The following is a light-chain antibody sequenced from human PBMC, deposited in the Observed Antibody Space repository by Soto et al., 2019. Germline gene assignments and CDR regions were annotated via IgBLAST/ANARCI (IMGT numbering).Light chain of an antibody. CDR3: VVWDDSRSGRV. J-gene: IGLJ1*01. Sequence: QSVLTQPPSASGTPGQRVTISCSGSSSNIGSNYVYWYQQLPGTAPKLLIYRNNQRPSGVPDRFSGSKSGTSASLAISGLRSEDEADYYCVVWDDSRSGRVFGTGTMVTVL. V-gene: IGLV1-47*01. CDR1: SSNIGSNY. CDR2: RNN.